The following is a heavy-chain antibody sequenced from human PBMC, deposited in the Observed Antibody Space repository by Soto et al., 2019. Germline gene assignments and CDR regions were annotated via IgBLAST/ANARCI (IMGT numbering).Heavy chain of an antibody. CDR2: IWSDGGDE. CDR1: GFTFSSYG. CDR3: ARGSVAVVPAAPWNNGMDV. V-gene: IGHV3-33*01. Sequence: VQLVESGGGVVQPGRSLRLTCAASGFTFSSYGMHWVRQAPGKGLEWVAVIWSDGGDEYYADSVKGRFTISRDKSKNTLYLQMNSLRVDDAAVYYCARGSVAVVPAAPWNNGMDVWGQGTTVTVSS. J-gene: IGHJ6*02. D-gene: IGHD2-2*01.